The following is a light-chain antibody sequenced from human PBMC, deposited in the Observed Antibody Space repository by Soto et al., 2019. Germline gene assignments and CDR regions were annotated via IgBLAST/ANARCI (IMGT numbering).Light chain of an antibody. CDR1: SSDVGGYNF. Sequence: QSVLTQPASVSGSPGQSITISCTGTSSDVGGYNFVSWYQQHPDKAPKLMIYDVTNRPSGVSNRFSGSKSGNTASLTISGLQPEDEADYYCCSYTTSNTRQIVFGTGTKVTVL. CDR2: DVT. J-gene: IGLJ1*01. CDR3: CSYTTSNTRQIV. V-gene: IGLV2-14*01.